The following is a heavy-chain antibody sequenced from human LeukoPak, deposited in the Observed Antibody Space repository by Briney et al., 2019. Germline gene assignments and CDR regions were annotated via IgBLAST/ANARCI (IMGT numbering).Heavy chain of an antibody. J-gene: IGHJ6*02. CDR2: ISKSGDHT. V-gene: IGHV3-23*01. D-gene: IGHD3-16*01. CDR1: GLTFNNYA. CDR3: AASRGPDTSGFWWGRDWMDV. Sequence: GGSLRLSCAVSGLTFNNYAMSWVRQAPGKGLEWVSAISKSGDHTYYAASAKGRFTIYRDNSENTQYLQMHSLRAEDTAVYYLAASRGPDTSGFWWGRDWMDVWGQGTTVIVS.